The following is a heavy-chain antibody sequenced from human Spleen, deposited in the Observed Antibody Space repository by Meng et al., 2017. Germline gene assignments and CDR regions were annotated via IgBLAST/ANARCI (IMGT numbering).Heavy chain of an antibody. CDR1: GGSISSSSYY. D-gene: IGHD5-18*01. CDR3: ARGSGYSYGYAAFDI. V-gene: IGHV4-39*07. Sequence: SETLSLTCTVSGGSISSSSYYWGWIRQPPGKGLEWIGSIYYSGSTYYNPSLKSRVTIPADTSKNQFSLKLSSVTAADTAVYYCARGSGYSYGYAAFDIWGQGTMVTVSS. J-gene: IGHJ3*02. CDR2: IYYSGST.